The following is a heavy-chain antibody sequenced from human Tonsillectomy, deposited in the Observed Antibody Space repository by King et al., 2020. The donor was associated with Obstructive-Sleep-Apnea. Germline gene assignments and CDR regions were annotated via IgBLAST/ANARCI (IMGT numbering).Heavy chain of an antibody. V-gene: IGHV4-39*07. CDR2: IYYSGST. D-gene: IGHD2-2*01. J-gene: IGHJ2*01. CDR3: ARDREYQRLPWYFDL. Sequence: QLQESGPGLVKPSETLSLTCTVSGGSISSSSYYWGWIRQPPGKGLEWIGSIYYSGSTYYNPSLKSRVTISVDTSKNQFSLKLSSVTAADTAVYYCARDREYQRLPWYFDLWGRGTLVTVSS. CDR1: GGSISSSSYY.